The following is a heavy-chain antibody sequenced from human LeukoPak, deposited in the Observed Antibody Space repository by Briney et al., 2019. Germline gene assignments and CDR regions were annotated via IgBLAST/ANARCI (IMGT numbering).Heavy chain of an antibody. V-gene: IGHV3-21*06. J-gene: IGHJ4*02. CDR3: ATETNGRHYDY. CDR1: GLTFSTSG. D-gene: IGHD1-14*01. CDR2: VGPTGSDR. Sequence: PGGSLRLSCTASGLTFSTSGIHWVRQAPGQGLEWVASVGPTGSDRYYAASIKGRFTISRDTSNNSLYLQMNSLISEDTAVYYCATETNGRHYDYWGQGTLLTVSS.